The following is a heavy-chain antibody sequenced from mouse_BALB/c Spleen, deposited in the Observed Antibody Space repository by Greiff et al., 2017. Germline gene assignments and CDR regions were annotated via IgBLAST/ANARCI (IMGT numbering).Heavy chain of an antibody. CDR3: ARGRSLFDY. CDR1: GYSITSDYA. J-gene: IGHJ2*01. CDR2: ISYSGST. Sequence: EVQLQQSGPSLVKPSQSLSLTCTVTGYSITSDYAWNWIRQFPGNKLEWMGYISYSGSTSYNPSLKSRISITRDTSKNQFFLQLNSVTTEDTATYYCARGRSLFDYWGQGTTLTVSS. V-gene: IGHV3-2*02.